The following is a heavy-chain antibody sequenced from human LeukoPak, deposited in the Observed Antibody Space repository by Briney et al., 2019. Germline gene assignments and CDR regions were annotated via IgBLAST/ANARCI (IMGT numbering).Heavy chain of an antibody. Sequence: GGSLRLSCAASGFTFSSYAMHWVRQAPGKGLEWVSAISGSGDSTCYADSVKGRFTISRDNSKSTLFLEMDSLRVEDSAVYYCTKVMRGRANFGSGSSLDYWGQGTVVPVSP. J-gene: IGHJ4*01. V-gene: IGHV3-23*01. CDR2: ISGSGDST. D-gene: IGHD3-10*01. CDR3: TKVMRGRANFGSGSSLDY. CDR1: GFTFSSYA.